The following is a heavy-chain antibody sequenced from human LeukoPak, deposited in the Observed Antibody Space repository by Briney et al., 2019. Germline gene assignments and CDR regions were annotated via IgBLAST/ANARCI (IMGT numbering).Heavy chain of an antibody. V-gene: IGHV3-9*01. J-gene: IGHJ6*02. Sequence: GGSLRLSCAASGFTFDDYDMHWVRQAPGKGLEWVSGITWNSHSIAYADSVKGRFTISRDNSKKTVDLEMNNLRVEDSAIFYCAKIVVPAAFYFYGMDVWGPGTTVTVSS. CDR3: AKIVVPAAFYFYGMDV. D-gene: IGHD2-2*01. CDR2: ITWNSHSI. CDR1: GFTFDDYD.